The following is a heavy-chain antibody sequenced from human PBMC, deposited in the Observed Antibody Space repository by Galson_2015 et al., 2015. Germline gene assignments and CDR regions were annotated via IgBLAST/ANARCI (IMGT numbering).Heavy chain of an antibody. CDR1: GYTFTSYG. J-gene: IGHJ4*02. Sequence: SVKVSCKASGYTFTSYGISWVRQAPGQGLEWMGWISAYNGNTNYAQKLQGRVTMTTDTSTSTAYMELRSLRSDDTAVYYCASTDPWTGGVFHLDPLVYWGQGTLVTVSS. D-gene: IGHD2-8*02. CDR3: ASTDPWTGGVFHLDPLVY. V-gene: IGHV1-18*01. CDR2: ISAYNGNT.